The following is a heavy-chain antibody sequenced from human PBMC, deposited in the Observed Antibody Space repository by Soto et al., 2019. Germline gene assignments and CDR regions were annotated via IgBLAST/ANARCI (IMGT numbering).Heavy chain of an antibody. CDR3: AREVDRALVGSPHYFDY. V-gene: IGHV4-34*10. CDR2: INHSGST. CDR1: GGSFSGYY. D-gene: IGHD5-18*01. J-gene: IGHJ4*01. Sequence: SETLSLTCAVYGGSFSGYYWTWIRQPPGTGLEWIGEINHSGSTNYNPSLKSRFTLSRDNSKNSMYLQMNSLRAEDTAVYYCAREVDRALVGSPHYFDYWGQGTLVTVSS.